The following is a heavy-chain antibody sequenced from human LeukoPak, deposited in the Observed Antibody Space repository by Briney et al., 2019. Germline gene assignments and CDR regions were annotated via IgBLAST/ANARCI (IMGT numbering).Heavy chain of an antibody. Sequence: SETLSLTCTVSGGSISSATYYWSWIRQPAGKGLEWIGRIYSSGSTNYNPSLKSRVTISVDPSKNQFSLKLSSVTAADTAVYYCARVGSGYSSGRDFYYFDYWGQGTLVTVSS. J-gene: IGHJ4*02. V-gene: IGHV4-61*02. CDR1: GGSISSATYY. D-gene: IGHD6-19*01. CDR3: ARVGSGYSSGRDFYYFDY. CDR2: IYSSGST.